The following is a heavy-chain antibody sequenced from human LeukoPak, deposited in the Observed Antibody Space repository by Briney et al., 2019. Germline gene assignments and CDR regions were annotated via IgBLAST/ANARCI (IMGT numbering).Heavy chain of an antibody. CDR1: GFTFSSYS. D-gene: IGHD3-3*01. CDR3: AKSSGPFWSGYYKGYYFDY. Sequence: GGSLRLSCAASGFTFSSYSMNWVRQTPGKGLEWVSYISSSSSTIYYADSVKGRFTISRDNAKNSLYLQMNSLRAEDTALYYCAKSSGPFWSGYYKGYYFDYWGQGTLVTVSS. V-gene: IGHV3-48*04. J-gene: IGHJ4*02. CDR2: ISSSSSTI.